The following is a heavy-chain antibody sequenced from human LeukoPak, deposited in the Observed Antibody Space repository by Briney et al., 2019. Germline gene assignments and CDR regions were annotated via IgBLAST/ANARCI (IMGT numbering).Heavy chain of an antibody. D-gene: IGHD3-22*01. CDR2: IYPGDPNT. V-gene: IGHV5-51*01. Sequence: GESLKISCKGSGYSFTNYWIGWVRQMPGKGLEWMGIIYPGDPNTRYSPSFQGQVTISADKSINTAYLQWSSLKASDTAMYYCARRAGNSGYFSDAFDIWAQGTMVTVSS. J-gene: IGHJ3*02. CDR1: GYSFTNYW. CDR3: ARRAGNSGYFSDAFDI.